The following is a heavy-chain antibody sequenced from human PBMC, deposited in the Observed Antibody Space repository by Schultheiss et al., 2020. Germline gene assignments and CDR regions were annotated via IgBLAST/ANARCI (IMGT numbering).Heavy chain of an antibody. CDR1: GFTFSDYY. D-gene: IGHD5-18*01. J-gene: IGHJ4*02. CDR2: ISSGSTM. V-gene: IGHV3-11*01. CDR3: ARAVETALDY. Sequence: GESLKISCAASGFTFSDYYMSWIRQAPGKGLEWVSYISSGSTMYYADSVKGRFTISRDNAKNSLYLQMSSLTAGDTAVYYCARAVETALDYWGQGTLVTVSS.